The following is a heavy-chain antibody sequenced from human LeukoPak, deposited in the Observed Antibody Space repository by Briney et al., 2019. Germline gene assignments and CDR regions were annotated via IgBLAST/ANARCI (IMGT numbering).Heavy chain of an antibody. CDR1: GFTFSSYA. CDR3: AKQGRITMVRGVYGDY. D-gene: IGHD3-10*01. V-gene: IGHV3-23*01. J-gene: IGHJ4*02. Sequence: PGGSLRLSCAASGFTFSSYAMSWVRQAPGKGLEWVSAISGSGGSTYYADSVKGRFTISRDNSKNTLYLQMNSLRAEDTAVYYCAKQGRITMVRGVYGDYWGQGTLVTVSS. CDR2: ISGSGGST.